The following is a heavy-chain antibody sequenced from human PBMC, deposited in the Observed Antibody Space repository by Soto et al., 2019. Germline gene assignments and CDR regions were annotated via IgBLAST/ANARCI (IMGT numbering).Heavy chain of an antibody. Sequence: PGGALRLSCAASGCTFSSYAMSWVRQAPGKGLEWVSAISGSGGSTYYADSVKGRFTISRDNSKNTLYLQMNSLRAEDTAVYYCAKDRYYDSSGSPTSPIDYWGQGTLVTVSS. CDR1: GCTFSSYA. D-gene: IGHD3-22*01. CDR3: AKDRYYDSSGSPTSPIDY. CDR2: ISGSGGST. J-gene: IGHJ4*02. V-gene: IGHV3-23*01.